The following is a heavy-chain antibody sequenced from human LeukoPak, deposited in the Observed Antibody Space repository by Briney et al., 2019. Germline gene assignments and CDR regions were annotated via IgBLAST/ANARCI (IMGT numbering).Heavy chain of an antibody. CDR2: MNPYSGDR. CDR1: GYTFTTYH. D-gene: IGHD4-17*01. V-gene: IGHV1-8*03. J-gene: IGHJ4*02. Sequence: ASVKVSCKTSGYTFTTYHINWGRQATGQGHERLGWMNPYSGDRGYAQKFQGRLSITSDTSISTAYMELSSLRSDDPAVNFCAKTTSLTASGYDYWGQGTLVTVSS. CDR3: AKTTSLTASGYDY.